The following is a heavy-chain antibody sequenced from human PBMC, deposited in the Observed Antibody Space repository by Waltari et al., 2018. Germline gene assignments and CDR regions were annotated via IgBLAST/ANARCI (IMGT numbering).Heavy chain of an antibody. V-gene: IGHV2-5*02. J-gene: IGHJ4*02. D-gene: IGHD5-12*01. Sequence: QITLKESGPTLVKPTQTLTLTCTFTGFSLATTGVAVGWFRQPPGQAPEWLALVYWDDDTGYNTSLRSRLAITKETPKNQVVLTVTNVDPADTGTYFCAHSSWLYWGQGLMVTVSS. CDR3: AHSSWLY. CDR2: VYWDDDT. CDR1: GFSLATTGVA.